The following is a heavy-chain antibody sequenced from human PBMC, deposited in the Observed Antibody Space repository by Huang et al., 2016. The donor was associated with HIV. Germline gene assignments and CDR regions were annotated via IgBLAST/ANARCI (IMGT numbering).Heavy chain of an antibody. D-gene: IGHD3-3*01. V-gene: IGHV4-34*02. CDR2: IIDTGTT. J-gene: IGHJ6*02. CDR1: GGFFSHYY. CDR3: ARVPTPSYYDFWSLSSSAEDVYYYGTDV. Sequence: QVRLQKWGAGVLKPSETLSLTCAVYGGFFSHYYWSWVRQSPGKEPEGICEIIDTGTTNYIPPLKNRVTISKDTSKNQFSWKLTSVTATDSAVYDYARVPTPSYYDFWSLSSSAEDVYYYGTDVWGQGTTVTVSS.